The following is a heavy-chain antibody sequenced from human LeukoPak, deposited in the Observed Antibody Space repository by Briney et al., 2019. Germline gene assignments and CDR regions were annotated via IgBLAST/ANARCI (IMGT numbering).Heavy chain of an antibody. J-gene: IGHJ4*02. CDR2: IRWNIGSI. CDR1: GFTSDDYA. D-gene: IGHD3-22*01. V-gene: IGHV3-9*02. Sequence: GGSLRLSCAASGFTSDDYAMHWVRPAPGKGLGWVSGIRWNIGSIGYADSVKGRFTISRDNAKNSLYLQMNSLRAEDTALYYCAKDIGPGEYYYDSSGYFDYWGQGTLVTVSS. CDR3: AKDIGPGEYYYDSSGYFDY.